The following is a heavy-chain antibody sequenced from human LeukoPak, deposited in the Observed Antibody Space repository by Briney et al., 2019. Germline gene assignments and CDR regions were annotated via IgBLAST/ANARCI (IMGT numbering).Heavy chain of an antibody. CDR2: IYYSGST. J-gene: IGHJ6*02. D-gene: IGHD4-11*01. CDR3: ARAPDYLYYYGMDV. CDR1: GGSIIGYY. V-gene: IGHV4-59*01. Sequence: SETLSLTCTVSGGSIIGYYWSWIRQPPGKGLEWIGYIYYSGSTNYNPSLKSRVTISVDTSKNQFSLKLNSVTAADTGVYYCARAPDYLYYYGMDVWGQGTTVIVSS.